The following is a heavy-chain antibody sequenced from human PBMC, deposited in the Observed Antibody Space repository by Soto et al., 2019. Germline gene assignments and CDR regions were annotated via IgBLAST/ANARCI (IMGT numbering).Heavy chain of an antibody. D-gene: IGHD4-17*01. CDR1: GFTFSDYY. J-gene: IGHJ3*02. CDR3: ARVRGLLRSHAAFDI. V-gene: IGHV3-11*06. CDR2: ISSSSTYT. Sequence: PGGSLRLSCAASGFTFSDYYINWIRQAPGKGLEWVSYISSSSTYTNYADSVKGRFTISRDNAKNSLFLQMNSLRAEDTAVYYCARVRGLLRSHAAFDIWGQGTMVTVSS.